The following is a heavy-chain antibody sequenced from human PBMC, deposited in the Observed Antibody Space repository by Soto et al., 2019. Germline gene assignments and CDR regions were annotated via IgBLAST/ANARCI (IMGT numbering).Heavy chain of an antibody. J-gene: IGHJ4*02. D-gene: IGHD2-8*01. Sequence: SETLSLTCTVSGGSISSGGYYWSWTRQHPGKGLEWIGYIYYSGSTYYNPSLKSRVTISVDTSKNQFSLKLSSVTAADTAVYYCARVVLGYCTNGVCYTPRYFDYWGPGTLVTVSS. V-gene: IGHV4-31*03. CDR1: GGSISSGGYY. CDR3: ARVVLGYCTNGVCYTPRYFDY. CDR2: IYYSGST.